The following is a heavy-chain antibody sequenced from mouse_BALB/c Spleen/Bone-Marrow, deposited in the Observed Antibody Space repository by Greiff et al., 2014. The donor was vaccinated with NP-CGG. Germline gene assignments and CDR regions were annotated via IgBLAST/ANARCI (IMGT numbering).Heavy chain of an antibody. CDR1: GYTFTRYT. CDR2: TNPSSAYT. CDR3: TIRYYAMDY. D-gene: IGHD1-1*01. J-gene: IGHJ4*01. Sequence: VQLQQSGAELARPGASVKMSCQASGYTFTRYTMHWEKQRPGQGLEWIGYTNPSSAYTNYNQKFKDKATLTADKSSSTAYMQLSSLTSEDSAVYYCTIRYYAMDYWGQGTSVTVSS. V-gene: IGHV1-4*01.